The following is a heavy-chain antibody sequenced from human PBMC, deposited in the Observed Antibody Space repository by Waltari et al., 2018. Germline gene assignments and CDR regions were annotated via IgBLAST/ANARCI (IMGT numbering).Heavy chain of an antibody. J-gene: IGHJ3*02. CDR1: GGSFSGSY. V-gene: IGHV4-34*01. CDR2: INHSGST. D-gene: IGHD4-17*01. Sequence: QVQLQQWGAGLLKPSETLSLTCAVYGGSFSGSYWSWFRQPPGQGLEWIGEINHSGSTNDNPSLKSRVTISVDTSKNQFSLRLSSVTAADTAVYYCARITTVTTSAFDIWGQGTMVTVSS. CDR3: ARITTVTTSAFDI.